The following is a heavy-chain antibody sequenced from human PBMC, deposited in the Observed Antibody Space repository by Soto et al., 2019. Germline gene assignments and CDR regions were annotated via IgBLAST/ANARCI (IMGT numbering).Heavy chain of an antibody. V-gene: IGHV4-28*01. D-gene: IGHD1-26*01. J-gene: IGHJ4*02. CDR2: IYYSGTT. CDR1: GYSISSSNW. Sequence: QVQLQESGPGLVKPSDTLSLTCAVSGYSISSSNWWGWIRQPPGKGLEWIGYIYYSGTTYYNPSLKRRVARSVDTSKNQFSLKLTSVTAVDTAVYYCARREIQGPIDYWGQGTRVTVSS. CDR3: ARREIQGPIDY.